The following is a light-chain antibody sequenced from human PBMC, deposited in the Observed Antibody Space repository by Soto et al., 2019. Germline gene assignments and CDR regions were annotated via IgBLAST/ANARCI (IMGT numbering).Light chain of an antibody. V-gene: IGKV3-15*01. J-gene: IGKJ1*01. CDR1: QSVSSN. CDR2: GAS. Sequence: EIVMTQSPATLSVSPGERATLSCRASQSVSSNLAWYQQKPGQGPRLLLYGASTRATGIPARFSGSGSGTDFTLTISSLQSEDVAVYYCQQYYRPWTFGQGTKVEIK. CDR3: QQYYRPWT.